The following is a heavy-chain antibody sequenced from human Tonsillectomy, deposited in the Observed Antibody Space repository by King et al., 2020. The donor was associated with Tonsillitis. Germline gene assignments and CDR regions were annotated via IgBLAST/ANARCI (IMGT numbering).Heavy chain of an antibody. CDR3: AKDLVSILGAVDF. D-gene: IGHD2/OR15-2a*01. CDR2: ISFDVCDK. CDR1: GFAFGAFG. V-gene: IGHV3-30*18. Sequence: VQLVESGGGVVQPGRSLRLSCEASGFAFGAFGMHWVRQAPGKGLEWVAGISFDVCDKYYADFVKGRFTISRDNSKQTLYLQMSSLRTEDTAVYYCAKDLVSILGAVDFWGQGTMVTVSS. J-gene: IGHJ3*01.